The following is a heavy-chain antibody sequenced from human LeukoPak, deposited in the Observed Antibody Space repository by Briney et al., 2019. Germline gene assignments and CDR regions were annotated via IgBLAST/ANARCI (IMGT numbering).Heavy chain of an antibody. Sequence: GGSLRLSCAASGFTFSSYAMSWVRQAPGKGLEWVSAISGSGGSTYYADSVKGRFTISRDNAKNSLYLQMDSLRAEDTAVYFCARGEWRGATVDSWGQGTLVTVAS. CDR1: GFTFSSYA. CDR2: ISGSGGST. D-gene: IGHD1-26*01. V-gene: IGHV3-23*01. CDR3: ARGEWRGATVDS. J-gene: IGHJ4*02.